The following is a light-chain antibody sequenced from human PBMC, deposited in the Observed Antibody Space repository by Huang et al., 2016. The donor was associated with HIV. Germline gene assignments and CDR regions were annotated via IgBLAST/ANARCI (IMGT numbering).Light chain of an antibody. CDR2: SAS. CDR1: QSVKSN. J-gene: IGKJ1*01. Sequence: EIVMTQSPATLSVSPGERATLSCRASQSVKSNLAWYQQKPGQAPRLIIYSASTRATGIPARFSGSGSGTEFTLTISSLQSEDCAVYYCQQYNDWPPWTFGQGTKVEIK. V-gene: IGKV3-15*01. CDR3: QQYNDWPPWT.